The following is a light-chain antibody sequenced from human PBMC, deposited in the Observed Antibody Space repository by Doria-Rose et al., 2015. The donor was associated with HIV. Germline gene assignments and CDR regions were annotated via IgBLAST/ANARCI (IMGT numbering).Light chain of an antibody. J-gene: IGLJ3*02. CDR2: EDN. CDR1: SGSIASNY. CDR3: QSYDSSTWV. Sequence: LTPPHSVSESPGKTVTISCTRISGSIASNYVQWYQQRPGSSPTTVIYEDNQRPSGVPDRFSGSIDSSPNSASLTISGLKTEDEADYYCQSYDSSTWVFGGGTKLTVL. V-gene: IGLV6-57*01.